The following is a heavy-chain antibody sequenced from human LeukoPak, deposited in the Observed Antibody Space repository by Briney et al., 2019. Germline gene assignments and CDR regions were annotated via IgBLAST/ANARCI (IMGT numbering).Heavy chain of an antibody. J-gene: IGHJ6*03. CDR1: GGTFSSYA. CDR2: IIPIFGTA. Sequence: SVKVSCKASGGTFSSYAISWVRQAPGQGLEWMGGIIPIFGTANYAQNFQGRVTITAAESTSTAYIALSSLVSEDTAVYYCAKGPWSGYYYYYMDVWGKGTTVTVSS. V-gene: IGHV1-69*13. D-gene: IGHD2-8*02. CDR3: AKGPWSGYYYYYMDV.